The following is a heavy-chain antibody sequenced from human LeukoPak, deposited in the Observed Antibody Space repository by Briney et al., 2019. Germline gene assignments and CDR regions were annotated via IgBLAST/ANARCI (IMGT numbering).Heavy chain of an antibody. Sequence: PGGSLRLSCAASGFTFTRYGMHWVRQAPGKGLEWVAFVRYDGSEKYYADSVKGRFTISRDDSRNTVFLQMNSLTAEDTAVYYCARGSFYCTSCTCPQYYYYMDVWAKGPRSPSP. CDR2: VRYDGSEK. J-gene: IGHJ6*03. V-gene: IGHV3-30*02. D-gene: IGHD2-8*01. CDR3: ARGSFYCTSCTCPQYYYYMDV. CDR1: GFTFTRYG.